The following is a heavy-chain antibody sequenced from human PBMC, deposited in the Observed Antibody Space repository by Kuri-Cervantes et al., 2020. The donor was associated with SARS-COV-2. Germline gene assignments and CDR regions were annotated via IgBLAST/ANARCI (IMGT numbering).Heavy chain of an antibody. V-gene: IGHV1-3*01. D-gene: IGHD3-22*01. Sequence: ASVKVSCKASGYTITNYAMNWLRQVPGQRPEWMGSISVGKQNTKYAQNFQGSITITRDTSASTVYMELSSLKSADTAIYYCASGIVVTFDYWGQGTLVTVSS. CDR3: ASGIVVTFDY. CDR2: ISVGKQNT. J-gene: IGHJ4*02. CDR1: GYTITNYA.